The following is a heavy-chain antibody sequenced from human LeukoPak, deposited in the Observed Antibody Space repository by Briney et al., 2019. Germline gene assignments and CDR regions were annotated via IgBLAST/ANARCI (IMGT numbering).Heavy chain of an antibody. Sequence: ASVKVSCKASGYTFTSYYMHWVRQAPGQGLEWMGIINPSGGSTSYAQKFQGRVTMTRDMSTSTVYMELSSLRSEDTAVYYCARVIAAAGTGTGGGTVPLERDLWYWFDPWGQGTLVTVSS. D-gene: IGHD6-13*01. CDR3: ARVIAAAGTGTGGGTVPLERDLWYWFDP. J-gene: IGHJ5*02. V-gene: IGHV1-46*01. CDR1: GYTFTSYY. CDR2: INPSGGST.